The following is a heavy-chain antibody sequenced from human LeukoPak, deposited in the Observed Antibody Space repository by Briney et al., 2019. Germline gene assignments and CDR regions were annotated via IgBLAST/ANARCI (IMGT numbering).Heavy chain of an antibody. V-gene: IGHV4-4*07. Sequence: SETLSLTCTVSGASISSYYWSWIRQPAGKGLEWIGRIFTSGSTNYNPSLKSRVTMSVDTSKNQFSLKLSSVTAADTAVYYSARGPPADTVTSYFDYWGQGTLVTVSS. CDR2: IFTSGST. D-gene: IGHD4-11*01. CDR3: ARGPPADTVTSYFDY. J-gene: IGHJ4*02. CDR1: GASISSYY.